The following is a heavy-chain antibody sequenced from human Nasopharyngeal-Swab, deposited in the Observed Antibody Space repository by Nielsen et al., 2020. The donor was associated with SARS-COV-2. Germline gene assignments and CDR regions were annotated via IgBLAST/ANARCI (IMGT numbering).Heavy chain of an antibody. V-gene: IGHV4-34*01. CDR2: INHSGST. J-gene: IGHJ4*02. CDR3: ARDPGSGSSYFDY. Sequence: WIRQPPGKGLEWIGEINHSGSTNYNPSLKSRVTISVDTSKNQFSLKLSSVTAADTAVYYCARDPGSGSSYFDYWGQGTLVTVSS. D-gene: IGHD3-22*01.